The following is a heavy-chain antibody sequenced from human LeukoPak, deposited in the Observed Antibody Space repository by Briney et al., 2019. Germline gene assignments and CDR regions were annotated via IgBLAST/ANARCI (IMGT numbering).Heavy chain of an antibody. Sequence: SETLSLTCTVSGGSISSSSYYWGWIRQPPGKGLEWIGSIYYSGSTYYNPSLKSRVTISVDTSKNQFSLKLSSVTAADTAVYYCARPSSDFDYWAREPWSPSPQ. CDR1: GGSISSSSYY. D-gene: IGHD2-15*01. J-gene: IGHJ4*02. CDR3: ARPSSDFDY. V-gene: IGHV4-39*01. CDR2: IYYSGST.